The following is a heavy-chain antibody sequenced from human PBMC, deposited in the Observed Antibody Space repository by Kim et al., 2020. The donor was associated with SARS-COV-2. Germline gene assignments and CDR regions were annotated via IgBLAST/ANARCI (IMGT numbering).Heavy chain of an antibody. Sequence: SVKVSCKASGGTFSSYAISWVRQAPGQGLEWMGRIIPILGIANYAQKFQSRVTITADKSTSTAYMELSSLRSEDTAVYYCAASTTGTVDYWGQGNLVTV. CDR2: IIPILGIA. CDR1: GGTFSSYA. D-gene: IGHD1-1*01. V-gene: IGHV1-69*04. J-gene: IGHJ4*02. CDR3: AASTTGTVDY.